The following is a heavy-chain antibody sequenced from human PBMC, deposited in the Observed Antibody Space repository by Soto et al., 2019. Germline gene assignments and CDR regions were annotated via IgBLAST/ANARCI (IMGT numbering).Heavy chain of an antibody. Sequence: GGSLRLSCTPSGFIFSDYSMNWVRQAPGKGLEWISYITTTSSTMYYADSVKGRFTISRDNAKNSLYLQMNSLRDEDAAVYYCARDSSGRQYYGMDVWGQGTTVTVSS. J-gene: IGHJ6*02. D-gene: IGHD3-22*01. CDR2: ITTTSSTM. CDR3: ARDSSGRQYYGMDV. CDR1: GFIFSDYS. V-gene: IGHV3-48*02.